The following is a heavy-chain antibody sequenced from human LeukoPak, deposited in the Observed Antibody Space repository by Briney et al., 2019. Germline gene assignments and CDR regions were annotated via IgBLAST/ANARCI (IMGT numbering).Heavy chain of an antibody. CDR3: ARDPGGYSYGYYYYGMDV. D-gene: IGHD5-18*01. V-gene: IGHV1-2*04. Sequence: ASVKVSCKASGYTFTGYYMHWVRQAPGQGLEWMGWINPNSGGTNYAQKFQGWVTMTRDTSISTAYMELSRLRSDDTAVYYCARDPGGYSYGYYYYGMDVWGQGTTVTVSS. CDR2: INPNSGGT. CDR1: GYTFTGYY. J-gene: IGHJ6*02.